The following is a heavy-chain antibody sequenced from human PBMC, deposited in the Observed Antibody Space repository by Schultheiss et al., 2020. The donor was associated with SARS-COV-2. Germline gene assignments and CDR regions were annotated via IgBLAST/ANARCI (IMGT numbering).Heavy chain of an antibody. D-gene: IGHD3-22*01. J-gene: IGHJ4*02. CDR3: AKDQYYYDSSGPFDY. V-gene: IGHV3-23*01. CDR2: ISGSGGST. CDR1: GFTFSSYG. Sequence: GGSLRLSCAASGFTFSSYGMSWVRQAPGKGLEWVSSISGSGGSTYYADSVKGRFTISRDNSKNTLYLQMNNLRAEDTAVYYCAKDQYYYDSSGPFDYWGQGTLVTVSS.